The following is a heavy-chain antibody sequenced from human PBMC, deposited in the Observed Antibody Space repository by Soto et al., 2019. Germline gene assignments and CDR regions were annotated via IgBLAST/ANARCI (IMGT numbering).Heavy chain of an antibody. CDR1: GYTFTSYG. J-gene: IGHJ6*02. D-gene: IGHD4-17*01. Sequence: QVQLVQSGAEVKKPGASVKVSCKASGYTFTSYGISWVRQAPGQGLEWMGWISAYNGNTNYAQKPQGRVTMTTDTSTSTAYMELRSLRSDDTAVYYCARDGSHYGGASPYYYYGMDVWGQGTTVTVSS. CDR3: ARDGSHYGGASPYYYYGMDV. CDR2: ISAYNGNT. V-gene: IGHV1-18*01.